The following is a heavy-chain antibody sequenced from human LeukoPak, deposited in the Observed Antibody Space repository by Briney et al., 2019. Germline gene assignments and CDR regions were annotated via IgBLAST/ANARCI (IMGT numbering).Heavy chain of an antibody. CDR3: ARDGLGAYCGGDCPNAFDI. D-gene: IGHD2-21*02. CDR2: ITSSSSYI. CDR1: GFTFSSYS. V-gene: IGHV3-21*01. Sequence: GGSLRLSCAASGFTFSSYSMNWVRQAPGKGLEWVSSITSSSSYIYYADSLKGRFTISRDNAKNSLYLQMNSLRAEDTAVYYCARDGLGAYCGGDCPNAFDIWGQGTMVTVSS. J-gene: IGHJ3*02.